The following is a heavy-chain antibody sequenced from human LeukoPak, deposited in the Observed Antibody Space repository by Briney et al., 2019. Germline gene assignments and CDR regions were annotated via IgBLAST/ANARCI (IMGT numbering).Heavy chain of an antibody. V-gene: IGHV3-15*01. CDR2: IKTKSDGGLT. CDR1: GFTFSNAW. J-gene: IGHJ3*02. Sequence: PGGSLRLSCVASGFTFSNAWMNWVRQAPGKGLEWVGHIKTKSDGGLTDYAAPVKGRLTMSRDDSKNTLYLQMNSLKTEDTAVYYCTTNDAFDIWGQGTMVTVSS. CDR3: TTNDAFDI.